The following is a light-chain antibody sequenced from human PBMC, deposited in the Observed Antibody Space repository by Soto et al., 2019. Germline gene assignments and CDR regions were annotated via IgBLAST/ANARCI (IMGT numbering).Light chain of an antibody. J-gene: IGKJ1*01. CDR3: QQYGTSPWT. CDR1: QSVSSSY. CDR2: GAS. Sequence: EIVLTQSPGTLSLSPGERATLSCRASQSVSSSYIAWYQQKPGQAPRLLIYGASSRATGIPDRFSGSGSGTVFTLTISRLEPEDFAVYYCQQYGTSPWTFAQGTKVDIK. V-gene: IGKV3-20*01.